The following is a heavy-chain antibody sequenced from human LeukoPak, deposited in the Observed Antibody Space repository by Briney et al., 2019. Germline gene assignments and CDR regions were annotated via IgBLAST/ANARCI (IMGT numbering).Heavy chain of an antibody. CDR3: ARRQQHEEAFDI. V-gene: IGHV1-2*02. J-gene: IGHJ3*02. CDR2: INPNSGDT. Sequence: RASVNVSCKASGYSFTGNYIHWVRQAPGQGLEWLGWINPNSGDTNFAQKFQGRVTMTTDTSISTAYMELSRLTSDDTAVYYCARRQQHEEAFDIWGQGTMVTVSS. D-gene: IGHD1/OR15-1a*01. CDR1: GYSFTGNY.